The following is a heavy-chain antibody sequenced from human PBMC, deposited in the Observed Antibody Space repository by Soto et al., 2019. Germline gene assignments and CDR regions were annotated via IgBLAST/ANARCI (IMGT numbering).Heavy chain of an antibody. D-gene: IGHD3-3*01. Sequence: EVLLVESGGGLVQPGGSLRLSCTTSGFTFSTYDMHWVRQGAGKGLEWVSGIIVAGDTFYPDSGTGRFIISRENAKNSLYLQMYSLRVEETAVYYCARRCTVTMSVFDGLDVWGQGTQVTVSS. CDR3: ARRCTVTMSVFDGLDV. J-gene: IGHJ3*01. CDR2: IIVAGDT. CDR1: GFTFSTYD. V-gene: IGHV3-13*01.